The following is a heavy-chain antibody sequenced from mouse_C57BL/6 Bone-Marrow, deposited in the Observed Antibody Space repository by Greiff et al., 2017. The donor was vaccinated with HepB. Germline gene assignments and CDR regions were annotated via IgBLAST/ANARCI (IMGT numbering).Heavy chain of an antibody. CDR1: GFNIKDDY. V-gene: IGHV14-4*01. D-gene: IGHD1-1*01. CDR2: IDPENGDT. CDR3: TTLYYYDFDY. Sequence: EVQLQQSGAELVRPGASVKLSCTASGFNIKDDYMHWVKQRPEQGLEWIGWIDPENGDTEYASKFQGKATITADTSSNTAYLQLSSLTSEDTAVYYCTTLYYYDFDYWGQGTNLTVSS. J-gene: IGHJ2*01.